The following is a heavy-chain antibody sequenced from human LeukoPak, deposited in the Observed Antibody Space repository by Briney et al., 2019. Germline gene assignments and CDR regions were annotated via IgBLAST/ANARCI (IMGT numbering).Heavy chain of an antibody. V-gene: IGHV3-23*01. CDR2: ITGSGGNT. CDR1: GFIFSSYS. CDR3: AKAASSSWPSYYYGMDV. J-gene: IGHJ6*02. Sequence: GGSLRLSCAASGFIFSSYSMSWVRQAPGKGLEWVSVITGSGGNTYYADSVKGRFTNSKDNSKNTVYLQMSSLRVDDTAVYYCAKAASSSWPSYYYGMDVWGQGTTVTVS. D-gene: IGHD6-13*01.